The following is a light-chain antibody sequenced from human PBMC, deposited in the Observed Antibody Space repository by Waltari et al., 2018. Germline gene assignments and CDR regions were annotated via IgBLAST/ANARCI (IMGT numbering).Light chain of an antibody. CDR1: QSVLSSSNNKNY. Sequence: DIVMTQSPASLAVSLGERAPINCKSSQSVLSSSNNKNYLGWDQQKPGQPPKVLFYWASTRESGVPDRFSGSGSGTDFTLTISSLQTEDVAVYYCQQYLATPFTFGPGTRVNIK. J-gene: IGKJ3*01. V-gene: IGKV4-1*01. CDR2: WAS. CDR3: QQYLATPFT.